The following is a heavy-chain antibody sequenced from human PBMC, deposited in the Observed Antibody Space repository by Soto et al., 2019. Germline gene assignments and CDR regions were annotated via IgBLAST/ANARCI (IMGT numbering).Heavy chain of an antibody. Sequence: GGSLRLSCTASGFTFGDYAMSWFRQAPGKGLEWVGFIRSKAYGGTTEYAASVKGRFTISRDDSKSIAYLQMNSLKTEDTAVYYCTRSRCTNGVCLTIFDYWGQGTLVTVSS. J-gene: IGHJ4*02. CDR2: IRSKAYGGTT. D-gene: IGHD2-8*01. CDR1: GFTFGDYA. V-gene: IGHV3-49*03. CDR3: TRSRCTNGVCLTIFDY.